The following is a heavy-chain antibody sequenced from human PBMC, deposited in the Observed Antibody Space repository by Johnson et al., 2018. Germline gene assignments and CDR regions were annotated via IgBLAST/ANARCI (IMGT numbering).Heavy chain of an antibody. J-gene: IGHJ1*01. CDR3: ARHGEKYFQH. Sequence: QVQLQESGPGLVKPSEPLSLTCTVSGGSISSYYRSWLRQPPGKGLEWIGYIYYSGSTNYNPSLKRRVTITVDTSKNQFSLKLSSVTAADPAGDYCARHGEKYFQHWGQGTLVTVSS. CDR1: GGSISSYY. V-gene: IGHV4-59*01. CDR2: IYYSGST. D-gene: IGHD7-27*01.